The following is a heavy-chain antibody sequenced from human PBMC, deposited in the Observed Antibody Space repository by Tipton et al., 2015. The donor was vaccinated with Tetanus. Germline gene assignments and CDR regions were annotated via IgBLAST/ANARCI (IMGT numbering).Heavy chain of an antibody. J-gene: IGHJ4*02. V-gene: IGHV4-30-4*01. CDR1: GGSISGGDYY. CDR2: IYYSGST. D-gene: IGHD1-26*01. CDR3: ARRRGVYSGSYFDY. Sequence: TLSLTCTVSGGSISGGDYYWSWIRQPPGKGLEWIGYIYYSGSTYYNPSLKSRVTISVDTSKNQFSLKPSSVTAADTAVYYCARRRGVYSGSYFDYWGQGTLVTVSS.